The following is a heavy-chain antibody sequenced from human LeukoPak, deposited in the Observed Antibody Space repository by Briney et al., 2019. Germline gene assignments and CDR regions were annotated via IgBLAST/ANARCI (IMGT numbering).Heavy chain of an antibody. Sequence: SETLSLTCTVSGGSISSYYWSWIRQPPGKGLEWIGYIYYSGSTNYNPSLKSRVTISVDTSKDQFSLKLSSVTAADTAVYYCARDRGVATTHLRWFDPWGQGTLVTVSS. CDR2: IYYSGST. J-gene: IGHJ5*02. D-gene: IGHD5-12*01. CDR3: ARDRGVATTHLRWFDP. CDR1: GGSISSYY. V-gene: IGHV4-59*01.